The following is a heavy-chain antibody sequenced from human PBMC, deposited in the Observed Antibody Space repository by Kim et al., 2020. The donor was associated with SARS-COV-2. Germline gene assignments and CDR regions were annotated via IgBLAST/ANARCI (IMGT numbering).Heavy chain of an antibody. CDR3: ARELWFGELPKYYYYYYGMDV. Sequence: GGSLRLSCAASGFTFSSYSMNWVRQAPGKGLEWVSYISSSSSTIYYADSVKGRFTISRDNAKNSLYLQMNSLRDEDTAVYYCARELWFGELPKYYYYYYGMDVWGQGTTVTVSS. J-gene: IGHJ6*02. CDR2: ISSSSSTI. CDR1: GFTFSSYS. V-gene: IGHV3-48*02. D-gene: IGHD3-10*01.